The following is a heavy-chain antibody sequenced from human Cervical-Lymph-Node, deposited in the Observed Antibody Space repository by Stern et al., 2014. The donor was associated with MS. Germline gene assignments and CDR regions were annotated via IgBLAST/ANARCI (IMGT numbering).Heavy chain of an antibody. CDR1: GYTFTSYA. V-gene: IGHV1-3*01. D-gene: IGHD5-18*01. Sequence: QVQLGQSGAEVKKPGASVKVSCKASGYTFTSYAMHWVRQAPGQRLEWMGWINAGNGNTKYSQKFQGRVTITRDTSASTAYMELSSLRSEDTAVYYCARDGYSYGYGAFDIWGQGTMVTVSS. CDR2: INAGNGNT. CDR3: ARDGYSYGYGAFDI. J-gene: IGHJ3*02.